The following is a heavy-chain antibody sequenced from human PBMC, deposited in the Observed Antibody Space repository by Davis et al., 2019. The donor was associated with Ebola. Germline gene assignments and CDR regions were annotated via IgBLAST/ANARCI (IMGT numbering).Heavy chain of an antibody. CDR1: GYRFTSYW. CDR3: ARLDSSGWFPGNWFDP. Sequence: GGSLRLSCQGSGYRFTSYWIGWVRQMPGKGLEWMGIIYPGDSDIRYGPSFQGQVTISADKSISTAYLQWSSLKASDTAMYYCARLDSSGWFPGNWFDPWGQGTLVTVSS. CDR2: IYPGDSDI. V-gene: IGHV5-51*01. D-gene: IGHD6-19*01. J-gene: IGHJ5*02.